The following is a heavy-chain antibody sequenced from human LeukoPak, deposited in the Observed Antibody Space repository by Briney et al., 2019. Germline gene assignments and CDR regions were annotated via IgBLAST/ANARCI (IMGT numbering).Heavy chain of an antibody. CDR1: GYIFTSYW. CDR3: ARRDYGGKHFDY. V-gene: IGHV5-51*01. CDR2: TYPGDSDT. Sequence: GESLKISCKGSGYIFTSYWIAWVRQMPGKGLEWMGITYPGDSDTKYSPSFQGQVTISADRSISTAYLQWSSLKASDTAMYYCARRDYGGKHFDYWGQGTLVTVSS. J-gene: IGHJ4*02. D-gene: IGHD4-23*01.